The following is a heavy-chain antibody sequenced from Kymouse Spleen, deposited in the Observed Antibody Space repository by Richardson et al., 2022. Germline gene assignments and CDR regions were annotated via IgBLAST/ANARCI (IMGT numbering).Heavy chain of an antibody. CDR3: AREKQLVRAFDI. J-gene: IGHJ3*02. D-gene: IGHD6-6*01. V-gene: IGHV3-33*01. Sequence: QVQLVESGGGVVQPGRSLRLSCAASGFTFSSYGMHWVRQAPGKGLEWVAVIWYDGSNKYYADSVKGRFTISRDNSKNTLYLQMNSLRAEDTAVYYCAREKQLVRAFDIWGQGTMVTVSS. CDR1: GFTFSSYG. CDR2: IWYDGSNK.